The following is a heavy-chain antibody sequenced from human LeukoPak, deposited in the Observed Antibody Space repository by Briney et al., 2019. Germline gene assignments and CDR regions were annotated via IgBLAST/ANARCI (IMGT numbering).Heavy chain of an antibody. V-gene: IGHV1-2*06. J-gene: IGHJ5*02. CDR3: ARASQKYNWFDP. CDR2: INPNSGGT. CDR1: GYTFTGYY. Sequence: ASVKVSCKASGYTFTGYYMHLVRQAPGQGLEWMGRINPNSGGTNYAQKFQGRVTMTRDTSISTAYMELSRLRSDDTAVYYCARASQKYNWFDPWGQGTLVTVSS.